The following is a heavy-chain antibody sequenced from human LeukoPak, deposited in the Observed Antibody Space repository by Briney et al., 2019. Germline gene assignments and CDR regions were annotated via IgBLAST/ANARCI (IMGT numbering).Heavy chain of an antibody. Sequence: SETLSLTCTVSGGSISSYYWSWIRQPPGKGLGWIGYIYYSGSTNYNPSLKSRVTISVDTSKNQFSLKLSSVTAADTAVYYCARGGAARPDWFDPWGQGTLVTVSS. D-gene: IGHD6-6*01. CDR3: ARGGAARPDWFDP. CDR1: GGSISSYY. V-gene: IGHV4-59*01. J-gene: IGHJ5*02. CDR2: IYYSGST.